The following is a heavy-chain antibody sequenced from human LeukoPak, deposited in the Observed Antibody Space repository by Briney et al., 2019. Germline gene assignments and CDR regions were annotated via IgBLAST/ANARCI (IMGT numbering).Heavy chain of an antibody. V-gene: IGHV3-23*01. Sequence: PGGSLRLSCAASGFTFTSYAMSSVRQAPGKGLECVSAIGGSGGSTYYADSVKGRFTISRDNSKNTLYLQMNSLRAEDTAVYYCAKGRGGWLQFYFDYWGQGTLVTVSS. D-gene: IGHD5-24*01. CDR3: AKGRGGWLQFYFDY. CDR2: IGGSGGST. J-gene: IGHJ4*02. CDR1: GFTFTSYA.